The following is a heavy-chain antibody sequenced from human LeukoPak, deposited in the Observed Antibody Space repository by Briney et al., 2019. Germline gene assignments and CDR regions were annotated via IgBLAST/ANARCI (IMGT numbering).Heavy chain of an antibody. D-gene: IGHD4-17*01. V-gene: IGHV1-69*04. CDR2: IIPILGIA. CDR1: GGTFSSYA. J-gene: IGHJ4*02. CDR3: AREVDYGDYYFDY. Sequence: SVKVSCKASGGTFSSYAISWVRQAPGQGLEWMGRIIPILGIANYAQKFQGRVTITADKSTSTAYMELSSLRSEDTAVYYCAREVDYGDYYFDYWGQGTLVTVSS.